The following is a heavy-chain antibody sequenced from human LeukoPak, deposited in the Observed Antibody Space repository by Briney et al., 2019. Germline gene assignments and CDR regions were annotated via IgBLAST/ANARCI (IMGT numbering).Heavy chain of an antibody. V-gene: IGHV4-39*07. D-gene: IGHD2-21*01. J-gene: IGHJ4*02. CDR2: IYYSGST. CDR1: GGSISSSSYY. Sequence: SSETLSLTCTVSGGSISSSSYYWGWIRQPPGKGLEWIGSIYYSGSTYYNPSLKSRVTISVDTSKNQFSLKLSSVTAADTAVYYCAREDSGGDYWGQGTLVTVSS. CDR3: AREDSGGDY.